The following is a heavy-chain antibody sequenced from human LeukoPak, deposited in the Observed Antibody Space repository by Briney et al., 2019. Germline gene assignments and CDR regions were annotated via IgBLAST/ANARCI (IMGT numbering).Heavy chain of an antibody. CDR2: IKPGGSDK. J-gene: IGHJ4*02. CDR1: GFTLSNYY. CDR3: ARVREVGATIHDY. D-gene: IGHD1-26*01. V-gene: IGHV3-7*01. Sequence: GGSLRHSCAASGFTLSNYYMSWVRQVAGKGVEGVANIKPGGSDKYYVDSVMGRFTISRDNAENSLYLQLNSLRVDDTAVYFCARVREVGATIHDYWGQGTLVTVSS.